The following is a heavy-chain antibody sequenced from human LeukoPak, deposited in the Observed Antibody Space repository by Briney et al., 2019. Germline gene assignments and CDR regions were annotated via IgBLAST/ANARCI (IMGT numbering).Heavy chain of an antibody. Sequence: ASETLSLTCAVYGGSFSGYYWGWIRQPPGKGLEWIGEINHSGSTNYNPSLKSRVTISVDTSKNQFSLKLSSVTAADTAVYYCARGRARYYGSGSYSLWGQGTLVTVSS. D-gene: IGHD3-10*01. CDR3: ARGRARYYGSGSYSL. CDR1: GGSFSGYY. V-gene: IGHV4-34*01. J-gene: IGHJ4*02. CDR2: INHSGST.